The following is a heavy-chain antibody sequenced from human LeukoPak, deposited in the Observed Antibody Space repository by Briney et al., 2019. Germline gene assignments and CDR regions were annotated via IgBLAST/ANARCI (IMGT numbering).Heavy chain of an antibody. D-gene: IGHD6-19*01. J-gene: IGHJ6*02. Sequence: GGSLRLSCAASGFTFSSYAMSWVRQAPGKGLEWVSAISGSGGSTYYADSVKGRFTISRDNSKNTLYLQMNSLRAEDTAVYYCARGRSSGWYYYGMDVWGQGTTVTVSS. CDR3: ARGRSSGWYYYGMDV. CDR2: ISGSGGST. CDR1: GFTFSSYA. V-gene: IGHV3-23*01.